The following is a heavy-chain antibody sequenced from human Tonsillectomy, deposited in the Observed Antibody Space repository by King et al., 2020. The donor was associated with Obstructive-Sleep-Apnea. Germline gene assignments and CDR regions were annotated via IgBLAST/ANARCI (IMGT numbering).Heavy chain of an antibody. CDR3: ARENDNDTYGYSHYFDY. Sequence: QLVQSGGGLVRPGGSLRLSCAASGFSFSTYWMTWVRQAPGKGLEWVANIRQDRTEMYYVDSVKGRFTISRDNAKNSLYLQMNSLRAEDTAVYYCARENDNDTYGYSHYFDYWGQGTLVTVSS. V-gene: IGHV3-7*03. CDR2: IRQDRTEM. J-gene: IGHJ4*02. D-gene: IGHD5-18*01. CDR1: GFSFSTYW.